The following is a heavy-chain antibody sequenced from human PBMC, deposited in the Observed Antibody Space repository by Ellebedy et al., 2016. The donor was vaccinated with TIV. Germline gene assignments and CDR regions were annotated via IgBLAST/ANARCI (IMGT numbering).Heavy chain of an antibody. Sequence: GESLKISXAASGFTFSSYAMSWVRQAPGKGLEWVSAISGSGGSTYYADSVKGRFTISRDNSKNTLYLQMNSLRAEDTAVYYCAKDHRTKSTRPYYFDYWGQGTLVTVSS. CDR2: ISGSGGST. D-gene: IGHD1-7*01. V-gene: IGHV3-23*01. J-gene: IGHJ4*02. CDR3: AKDHRTKSTRPYYFDY. CDR1: GFTFSSYA.